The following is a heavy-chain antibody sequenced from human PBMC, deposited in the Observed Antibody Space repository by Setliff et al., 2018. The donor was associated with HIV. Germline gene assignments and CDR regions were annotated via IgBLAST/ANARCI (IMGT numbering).Heavy chain of an antibody. CDR1: GYTFFDYY. CDR2: INPNSGDT. CDR3: VRVMDTAAFDN. J-gene: IGHJ3*02. D-gene: IGHD5-18*01. V-gene: IGHV1-2*02. Sequence: ASVKVSCKASGYTFFDYYIHWVRQAPGKGLEWMGWINPNSGDTKYPQEFLGRVTMTRDLSINTAYMDLTRLKSDDTAVYYCVRVMDTAAFDNWGQGTMVTVSS.